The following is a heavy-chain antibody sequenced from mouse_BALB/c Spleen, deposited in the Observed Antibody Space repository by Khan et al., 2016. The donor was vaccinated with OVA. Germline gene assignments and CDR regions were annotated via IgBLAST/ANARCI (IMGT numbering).Heavy chain of an antibody. CDR1: GYSFTEYT. Sequence: VQLKESGPELVKPAPSVTISCKISGYSFTEYTLHWVNQSHGKSLEWLGVINPKNGITSYNQKFKGKATRTVFKASSTAYMEFRSLTSEDSAVYYYARDAWDYWGQGTSVTVSS. CDR2: INPKNGIT. V-gene: IGHV1-22*01. CDR3: ARDAWDY. J-gene: IGHJ4*01.